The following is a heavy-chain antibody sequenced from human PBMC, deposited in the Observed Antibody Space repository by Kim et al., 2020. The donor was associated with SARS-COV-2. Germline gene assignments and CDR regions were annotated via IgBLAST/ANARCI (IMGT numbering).Heavy chain of an antibody. V-gene: IGHV3-49*03. CDR2: IRSKAYGGTT. J-gene: IGHJ3*02. CDR1: GFTFGDYA. D-gene: IGHD1-26*01. Sequence: GGSLRLSCTASGFTFGDYAMSWFRQAPGKGLEWVGFIRSKAYGGTTEYAASVKGRFTISRDDSKSIAYLQMNSLKTEDTAVYYCTRRGLSGRDAFDIWGQGTMVTVSS. CDR3: TRRGLSGRDAFDI.